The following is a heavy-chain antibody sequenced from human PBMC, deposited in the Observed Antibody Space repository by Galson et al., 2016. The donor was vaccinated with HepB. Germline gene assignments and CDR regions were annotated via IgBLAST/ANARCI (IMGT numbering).Heavy chain of an antibody. CDR2: IIPFFGST. V-gene: IGHV1-69*13. CDR1: GGTVNTNS. D-gene: IGHD3-16*01. J-gene: IGHJ5*02. CDR3: ARQGGMAAFNNWFDP. Sequence: SVKVSCKASGGTVNTNSISWVRQAHGQALEWIGGIIPFFGSTNYAQKFQDRVTITADESTSTVYMKLSSLRSEDTAVYYCARQGGMAAFNNWFDPWGQGTLVTVSS.